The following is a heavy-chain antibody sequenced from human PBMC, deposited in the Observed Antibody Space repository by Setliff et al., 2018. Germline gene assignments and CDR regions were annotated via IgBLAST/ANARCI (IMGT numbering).Heavy chain of an antibody. J-gene: IGHJ4*02. CDR2: IAYDGGST. V-gene: IGHV3-43*01. CDR1: GFTFNNYN. Sequence: PGGSLRLSCAASGFTFNNYNMHWVRQAPGKGLEWVSIIAYDGGSTSYADSVKGRFTISRDNSKNSLYLQMNSLRTEDTALYYCAKGYCSSTSCYVDYWGQGTLVTVSS. CDR3: AKGYCSSTSCYVDY. D-gene: IGHD2-2*01.